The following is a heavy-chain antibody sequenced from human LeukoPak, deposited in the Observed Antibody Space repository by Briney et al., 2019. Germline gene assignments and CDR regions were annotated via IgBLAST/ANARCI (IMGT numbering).Heavy chain of an antibody. CDR1: GYTFTSYY. J-gene: IGHJ5*02. D-gene: IGHD3-10*01. V-gene: IGHV1-46*01. Sequence: ASVKVSCMASGYTFTSYYMHWVRQAPGQGLEWMGIINPSGGSTSYAQKFQGRVTMTRDMSTSTVYMELSSLRSEDTAVYYCARGITMVRGVIGWFDPWGQGTLVTVSS. CDR3: ARGITMVRGVIGWFDP. CDR2: INPSGGST.